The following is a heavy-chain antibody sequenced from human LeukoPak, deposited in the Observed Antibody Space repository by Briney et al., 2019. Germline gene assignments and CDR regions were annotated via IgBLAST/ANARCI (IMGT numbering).Heavy chain of an antibody. J-gene: IGHJ6*04. CDR3: ARDSGSSWGLSGMDV. CDR1: GGTFSSYT. CDR2: IIPIFGTA. D-gene: IGHD6-13*01. V-gene: IGHV1-69*06. Sequence: SVKVSCKASGGTFSSYTISWVRQAPGQGLEWMGGIIPIFGTANYAQKFQSRVTITADKSTSTAFMELSSLRSEDTAVYYCARDSGSSWGLSGMDVWGKGTTVTVSS.